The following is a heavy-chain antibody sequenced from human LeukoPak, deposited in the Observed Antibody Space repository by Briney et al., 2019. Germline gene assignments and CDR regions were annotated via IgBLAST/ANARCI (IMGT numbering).Heavy chain of an antibody. J-gene: IGHJ4*02. CDR3: ARDHSSSWYNFDY. V-gene: IGHV3-48*03. CDR2: IGSSGNAI. CDR1: GFTFSNDE. Sequence: GRSLRLSCAAAGFTFSNDEINWVRQAPGKGLECGAYIGSSGNAIYYEDSVKGRFTIARDNAKNSLYLQMNSLRAEATAIYSCARDHSSSWYNFDYWGQGTLVTVSS. D-gene: IGHD6-13*01.